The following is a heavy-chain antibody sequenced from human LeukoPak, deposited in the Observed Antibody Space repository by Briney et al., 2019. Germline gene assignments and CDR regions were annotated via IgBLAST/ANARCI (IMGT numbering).Heavy chain of an antibody. CDR2: IYHSGST. V-gene: IGHV4-38-2*02. D-gene: IGHD3-3*01. CDR1: GYSISSGYY. J-gene: IGHJ3*02. CDR3: ARGTVYYDFWSGYYQHDAFDI. Sequence: PSETLSLTCTVSGYSISSGYYWGWIRQPPGKGLEWIGSIYHSGSTYYNPSLKSRVTISVGTSKNQFSLKLSSVTAADTAVYYCARGTVYYDFWSGYYQHDAFDIWGQGTMVTVSS.